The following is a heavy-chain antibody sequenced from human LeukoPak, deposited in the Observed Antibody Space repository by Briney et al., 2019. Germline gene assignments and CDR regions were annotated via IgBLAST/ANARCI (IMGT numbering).Heavy chain of an antibody. CDR3: ARRGHYYMDV. D-gene: IGHD3-10*01. V-gene: IGHV4-39*01. J-gene: IGHJ6*03. Sequence: PSETLSLTCTVSGGSISSSSYYWGWIRQPPGKGLEWIGSIYYSGSTYYNPSLKSRVTISVDTSKNQFSLKLSSVTAADTAVYYCARRGHYYMDVWGKGTTVTVSS. CDR1: GGSISSSSYY. CDR2: IYYSGST.